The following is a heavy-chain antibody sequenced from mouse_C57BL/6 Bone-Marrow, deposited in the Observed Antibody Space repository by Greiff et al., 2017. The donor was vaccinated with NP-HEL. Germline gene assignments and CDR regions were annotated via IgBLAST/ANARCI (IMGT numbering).Heavy chain of an antibody. Sequence: EVQLQQSGAELVRPGASVKLSCTASGFNIKNTYMHWVKQRPEQGLEWIGRIDPANGNTKYAPKFQGKATITADTSSNTAYLQLSSLTSEDTAIYYCARDSGYGYYAIDYWGQGTSVTVSS. D-gene: IGHD3-2*02. CDR3: ARDSGYGYYAIDY. V-gene: IGHV14-3*01. CDR2: IDPANGNT. J-gene: IGHJ4*01. CDR1: GFNIKNTY.